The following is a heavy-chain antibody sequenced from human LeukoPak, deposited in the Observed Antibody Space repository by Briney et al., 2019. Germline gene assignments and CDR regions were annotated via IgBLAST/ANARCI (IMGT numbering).Heavy chain of an antibody. CDR2: ISYDGSNK. V-gene: IGHV3-30*18. D-gene: IGHD3-3*01. J-gene: IGHJ4*02. CDR3: AKDLIRFLEWLSPTPVDY. Sequence: PGGSLRLSCAASGFTFSSYGMHWVRQAPGKGLEWVAVISYDGSNKYYPDSVKGRFTISRDNSKNTLYLQMNSLRAEDTAVYYCAKDLIRFLEWLSPTPVDYWGQGTLVTVSS. CDR1: GFTFSSYG.